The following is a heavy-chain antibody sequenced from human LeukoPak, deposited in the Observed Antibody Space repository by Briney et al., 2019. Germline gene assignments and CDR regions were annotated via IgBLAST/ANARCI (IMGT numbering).Heavy chain of an antibody. J-gene: IGHJ4*02. CDR1: GFTFSDYY. Sequence: GGSLRLSCAASGFTFSDYYMSWIRQAPGKGLEWVSYISSSGSTIYYADSVKGRFTISRDNAKNSLYLQMNSLRAEDTAVYYCARALLRFLEWFPGDYWGQGTLVTVSS. V-gene: IGHV3-11*01. CDR3: ARALLRFLEWFPGDY. CDR2: ISSSGSTI. D-gene: IGHD3-3*01.